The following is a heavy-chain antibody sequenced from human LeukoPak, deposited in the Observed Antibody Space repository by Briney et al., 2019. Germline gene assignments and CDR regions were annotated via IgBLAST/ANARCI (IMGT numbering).Heavy chain of an antibody. CDR1: GFTFSSYW. Sequence: PGGSLRLSCAASGFTFSSYWMHWVRQAPGKGPVWVSRLKFDGTITQCADSVEGRFTVSRDNAKNTLYLQMDSLRAEDTAVYYCAGQANNWFDPWGQGTLVTVSS. CDR3: AGQANNWFDP. J-gene: IGHJ5*02. V-gene: IGHV3-74*03. CDR2: LKFDGTIT.